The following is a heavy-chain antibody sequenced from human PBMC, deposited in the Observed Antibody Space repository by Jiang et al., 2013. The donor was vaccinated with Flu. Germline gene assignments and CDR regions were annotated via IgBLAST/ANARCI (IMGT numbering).Heavy chain of an antibody. D-gene: IGHD3-10*01. CDR3: ASLPRLLWFGESPGY. Sequence: LTCTVSGGSISSSSYYWGWIRQPPGKGLEWIGSIYYSGSTYYNPSLKSRVTISVDTSKNQFSLKLSSVTAADTAVYYCASLPRLLWFGESPGYWGQGTLVTVSS. CDR2: IYYSGST. J-gene: IGHJ4*02. CDR1: GGSISSSSYY. V-gene: IGHV4-39*01.